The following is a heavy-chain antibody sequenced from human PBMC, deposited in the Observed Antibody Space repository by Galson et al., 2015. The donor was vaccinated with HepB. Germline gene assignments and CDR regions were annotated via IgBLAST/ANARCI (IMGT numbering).Heavy chain of an antibody. CDR1: GFTFTSYN. CDR2: ISDDGKTA. J-gene: IGHJ4*02. D-gene: IGHD1-1*01. CDR3: ARDSNWNFDY. V-gene: IGHV3-30*01. Sequence: SLRLSCATSGFTFTSYNMHWVRQSPVKGLEWLATISDDGKTAFYADSVKGRFTISRDNSKNTLSLQMNSLRPDDTAVYYCARDSNWNFDYWGQGTLVTVSS.